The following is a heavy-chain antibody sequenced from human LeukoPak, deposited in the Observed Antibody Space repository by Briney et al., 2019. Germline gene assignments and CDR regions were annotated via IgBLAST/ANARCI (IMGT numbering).Heavy chain of an antibody. J-gene: IGHJ6*02. CDR2: ITGTGGST. CDR1: GFTFTSYA. Sequence: GGSLRLSCAASGFTFTSYAMSWVRQAPGKGLEWVSAITGTGGSTYYAASVKGRFTVSRDNSKNTLYLQMSSPRAEDTAMYYCAKVRDTGDWKKDGLDVWGQGTRVTVSS. D-gene: IGHD1-1*01. V-gene: IGHV3-23*01. CDR3: AKVRDTGDWKKDGLDV.